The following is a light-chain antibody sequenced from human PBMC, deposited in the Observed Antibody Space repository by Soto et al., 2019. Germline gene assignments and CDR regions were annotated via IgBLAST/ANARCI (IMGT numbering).Light chain of an antibody. CDR1: QSINIY. V-gene: IGKV1-39*01. CDR3: QQNYRTPLT. J-gene: IGKJ4*01. Sequence: DIQMTQSPSSLSASVGDRVTIACRASQSINIYLSWYQQEPGKAPKLLMYDASSLQSGVPSRFSGSGSGTHFTLTLSSLQREDFATYYCQQNYRTPLTFGGGTKVEIK. CDR2: DAS.